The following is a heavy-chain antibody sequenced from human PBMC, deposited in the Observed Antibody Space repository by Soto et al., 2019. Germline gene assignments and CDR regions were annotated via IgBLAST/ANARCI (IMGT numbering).Heavy chain of an antibody. CDR1: GGSISSGGYS. Sequence: QLQLQESGSGLVKPSQTLSLTCAVSGGSISSGGYSWSWIRQPPGKGLEWIGYIYHSGSTYYNPSLKSRVTISVDRSKNQFSLKLGSVTAADTAVYYCARGWKSKHSYWYFDLWGRGTLVTVSS. CDR3: ARGWKSKHSYWYFDL. J-gene: IGHJ2*01. V-gene: IGHV4-30-2*01. D-gene: IGHD1-1*01. CDR2: IYHSGST.